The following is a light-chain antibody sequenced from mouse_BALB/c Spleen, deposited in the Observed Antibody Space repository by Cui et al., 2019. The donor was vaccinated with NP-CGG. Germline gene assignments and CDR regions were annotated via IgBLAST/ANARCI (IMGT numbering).Light chain of an antibody. CDR3: ALWYSNHWV. V-gene: IGLV1*01. CDR2: GTK. CDR1: TGAVTSSNY. J-gene: IGLJ1*01. Sequence: QAVVLQEPALTTSPGETVTLTCRSSTGAVTSSNYANWVQEKPDHLFTGLIGGTKNRAPGVPARFSGSLIGDKAVLTITGAQTEDEAIYFCALWYSNHWVFGGGTKLTVL.